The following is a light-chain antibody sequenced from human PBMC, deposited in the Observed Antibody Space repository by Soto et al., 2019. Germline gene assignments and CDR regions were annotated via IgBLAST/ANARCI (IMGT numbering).Light chain of an antibody. Sequence: EIVMTQPPPTLSASPGERATLSRRAIQSVSSSYLAWYQQKRGQAPRXLIYGASSRETGIPERFSRGGAGTECTLTISRLEPEDVSVDYCPQYHNSTPTFCQGTKVDI. CDR3: PQYHNSTPT. V-gene: IGKV3-20*01. J-gene: IGKJ1*01. CDR1: QSVSSSY. CDR2: GAS.